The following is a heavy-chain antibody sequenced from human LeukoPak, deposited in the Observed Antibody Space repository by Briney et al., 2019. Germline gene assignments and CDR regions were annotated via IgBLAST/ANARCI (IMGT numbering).Heavy chain of an antibody. CDR2: IYTSGST. CDR3: ARIPTNAVPAAHNGFDI. J-gene: IGHJ3*02. V-gene: IGHV4-4*07. Sequence: SETLSLTCTVSGGSISSYYWSWIRQPAGKGLEWIGRIYTSGSTNYNPSLKSRVTMSVDTSKNQFSLKLSSVTAADTAVYYCARIPTNAVPAAHNGFDIWGQGTMLTVSS. CDR1: GGSISSYY. D-gene: IGHD2-2*01.